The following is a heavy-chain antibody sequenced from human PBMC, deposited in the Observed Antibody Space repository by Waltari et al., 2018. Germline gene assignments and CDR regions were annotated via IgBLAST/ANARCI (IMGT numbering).Heavy chain of an antibody. J-gene: IGHJ4*02. Sequence: MHWGRKAPGSGLEWVAVISFDGKNEYYTDSVKGRFTSSRDNSNNTLYLQMNSLRTEDTALYYCTRSGERLAYYFDYWGQGVLVTVSS. CDR3: TRSGERLAYYFDY. CDR2: ISFDGKNE. D-gene: IGHD3-10*01. V-gene: IGHV3-30*04.